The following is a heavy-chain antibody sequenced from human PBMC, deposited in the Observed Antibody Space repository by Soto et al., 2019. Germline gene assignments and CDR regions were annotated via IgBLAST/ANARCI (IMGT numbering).Heavy chain of an antibody. CDR1: GGSISSGDYY. Sequence: QVQLQESGPGLVKPSQTLSLTCTVPGGSISSGDYYWSWIRQPPGKGPEWIGYIYNSGSTYYNPALKSRVTISVDTSKKQLSLKLSSVTAADTAVYYCARVRHINAFDIWGQGTMVTVSS. CDR3: ARVRHINAFDI. D-gene: IGHD1-20*01. V-gene: IGHV4-30-4*01. CDR2: IYNSGST. J-gene: IGHJ3*02.